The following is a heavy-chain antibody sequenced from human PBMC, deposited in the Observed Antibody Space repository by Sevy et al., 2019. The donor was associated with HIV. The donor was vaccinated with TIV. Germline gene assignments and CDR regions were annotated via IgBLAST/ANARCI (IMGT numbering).Heavy chain of an antibody. J-gene: IGHJ3*02. Sequence: GGSLRLSCAASGFTFSSYSMNWVRQAPGKGLEWVSYISSSSSTIYYADSVKGRFTISRDNAKNSLYLQMNSLRAEDTAVYYCARAGPSNWGGAFDIWGQGTMVTGSS. CDR3: ARAGPSNWGGAFDI. CDR1: GFTFSSYS. V-gene: IGHV3-48*01. D-gene: IGHD7-27*01. CDR2: ISSSSSTI.